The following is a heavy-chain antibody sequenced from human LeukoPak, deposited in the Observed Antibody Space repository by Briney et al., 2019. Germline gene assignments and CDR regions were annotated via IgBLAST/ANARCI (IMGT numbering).Heavy chain of an antibody. J-gene: IGHJ4*02. Sequence: GESLNISCKASGYYFTSYWIAWVRQMPGKGLEWMGIIYPSGSDTRYSPSFQGQVTISADKSISTAYLQWSSLEASDTAMYYCARRGCNGGSCYGYWGQGTLVTVSS. CDR1: GYYFTSYW. V-gene: IGHV5-51*01. D-gene: IGHD2-15*01. CDR2: IYPSGSDT. CDR3: ARRGCNGGSCYGY.